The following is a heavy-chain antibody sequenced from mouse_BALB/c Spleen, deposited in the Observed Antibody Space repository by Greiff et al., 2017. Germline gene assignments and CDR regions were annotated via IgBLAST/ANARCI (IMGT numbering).Heavy chain of an antibody. D-gene: IGHD1-1*01. V-gene: IGHV14-4*02. CDR3: NACQYYGSSLSLAVDY. CDR1: GFNIKDYY. J-gene: IGHJ2*01. CDR2: IDPENGDT. Sequence: EVQLQQSGAELVRSGASVTLSCTASGFNIKDYYMHWVKQRPEQGLEWIGWIDPENGDTEYAPKFQGKATMTADTSSNTAYLQLSSLTSEDTADYYCNACQYYGSSLSLAVDYWGQGTTLTVSS.